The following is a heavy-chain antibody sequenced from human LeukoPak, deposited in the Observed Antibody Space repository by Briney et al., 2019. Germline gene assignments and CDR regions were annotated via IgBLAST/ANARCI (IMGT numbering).Heavy chain of an antibody. V-gene: IGHV3-30*18. Sequence: QPGGSLRLSCAASGFTFSYYGMLWVRQAPGKGLEWVAIISYDEDNKKFADSVKGRFTISRDNSKNTLYLQMNSLRAEDTAVYYCAKDRRNSWSIDYWGQGTLVTVSS. CDR2: ISYDEDNK. CDR3: AKDRRNSWSIDY. CDR1: GFTFSYYG. J-gene: IGHJ4*02. D-gene: IGHD6-13*01.